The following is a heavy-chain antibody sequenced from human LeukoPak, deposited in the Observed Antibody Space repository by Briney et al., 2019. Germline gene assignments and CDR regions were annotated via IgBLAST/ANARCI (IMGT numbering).Heavy chain of an antibody. J-gene: IGHJ5*02. V-gene: IGHV3-53*01. Sequence: GGSLRLSCAASGFTVSSNYMSWVRQAPGKGLEWVSVIYSGGSTYYADSVKGRFTISRDNSKNTLYLQMNSLRAEDTAVYYCAREDIVPRGFGPWGQGTLVTVSS. CDR2: IYSGGST. CDR1: GFTVSSNY. CDR3: AREDIVPRGFGP. D-gene: IGHD2-8*01.